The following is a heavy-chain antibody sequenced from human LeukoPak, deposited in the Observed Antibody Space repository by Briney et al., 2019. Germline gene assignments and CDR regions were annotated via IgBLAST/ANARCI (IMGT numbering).Heavy chain of an antibody. CDR3: ARDGWFGFYYGSGSPLDY. CDR2: IYTSGST. J-gene: IGHJ4*02. Sequence: PSETLSLTCTVSGGSISSYYWSWIRQPAGKGLEWIGRIYTSGSTNYNPSLKSRVTMSVDTSKNQFSLKLSSVTAADTAVYYCARDGWFGFYYGSGSPLDYWGQGTLVTVSS. D-gene: IGHD3-10*01. CDR1: GGSISSYY. V-gene: IGHV4-4*07.